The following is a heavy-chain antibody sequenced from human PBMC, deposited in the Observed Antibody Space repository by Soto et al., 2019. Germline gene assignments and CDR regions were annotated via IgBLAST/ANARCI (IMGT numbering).Heavy chain of an antibody. Sequence: PGGSLRLSCAASGFTVSSNYMSWVRQAPGKGLEWVSVIYSGGSTYYADSVKGRCTISRDNSKNTMYLQMNSLRAEDTAVYYCAREVRDGYSYGCDYWGQGTLVT. V-gene: IGHV3-53*01. D-gene: IGHD5-18*01. CDR1: GFTVSSNY. CDR3: AREVRDGYSYGCDY. CDR2: IYSGGST. J-gene: IGHJ4*02.